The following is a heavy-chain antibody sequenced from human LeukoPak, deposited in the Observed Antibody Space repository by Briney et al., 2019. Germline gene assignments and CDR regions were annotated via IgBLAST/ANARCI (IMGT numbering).Heavy chain of an antibody. Sequence: PSETLSLTGTFSNGSITNYYWSWIRQPPGKGLEWIGYIYYSGSTNYNPSLKSRATISVDTSKNQFSLRLTSVSAADTAVYYFARGVGYSYGRGYDYWGQGTLVTVSS. CDR2: IYYSGST. D-gene: IGHD5-18*01. CDR1: NGSITNYY. CDR3: ARGVGYSYGRGYDY. V-gene: IGHV4-59*01. J-gene: IGHJ4*02.